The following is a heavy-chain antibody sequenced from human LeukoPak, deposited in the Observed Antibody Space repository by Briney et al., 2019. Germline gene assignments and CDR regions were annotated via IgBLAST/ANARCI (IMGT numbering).Heavy chain of an antibody. V-gene: IGHV3-7*03. D-gene: IGHD3-16*01. CDR2: INHNGNVN. J-gene: IGHJ6*02. CDR1: GFTFSSYW. Sequence: PGESLGLSCAASGFTFSSYWMNWARQAPGKGLEWVASINHNGNVNYYVDSVKGRFTISRDNAKNSLYLQMSNLRAEDTAVYFCARGGGLDVWGQGATVTVSS. CDR3: ARGGGLDV.